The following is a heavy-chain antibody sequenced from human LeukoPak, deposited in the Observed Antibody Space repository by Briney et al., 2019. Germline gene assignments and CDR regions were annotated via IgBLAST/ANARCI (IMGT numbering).Heavy chain of an antibody. V-gene: IGHV3-21*01. D-gene: IGHD5-18*01. CDR3: ARVGTPGIHRHLRGWFDP. CDR2: ISSSSSYI. CDR1: GFTFSSYS. J-gene: IGHJ5*02. Sequence: PGGSLRLSCAASGFTFSSYSMNWVRQAPGKGLEWVSSISSSSSYIYYADSVKGRFTISRDNAKNSLYLQMNSLRAEDTAVYYCARVGTPGIHRHLRGWFDPWGQGTLVTVSS.